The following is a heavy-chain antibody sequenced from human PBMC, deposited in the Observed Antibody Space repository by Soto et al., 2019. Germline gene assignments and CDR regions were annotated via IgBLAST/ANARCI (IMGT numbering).Heavy chain of an antibody. CDR3: ARGRQQLGYYYYGMDV. Sequence: PSDTLSLTCTVSGYAIRSSSYSWYWIRQPPGKGLEWIGCIYSSGTTYYNPSLKGRVTISVDTSKNQFSLNLRSVTAADTAVYYCARGRQQLGYYYYGMDVWGQGTTVSVSS. CDR1: GYAIRSSSYS. V-gene: IGHV4-39*01. CDR2: IYSSGTT. J-gene: IGHJ6*02. D-gene: IGHD6-13*01.